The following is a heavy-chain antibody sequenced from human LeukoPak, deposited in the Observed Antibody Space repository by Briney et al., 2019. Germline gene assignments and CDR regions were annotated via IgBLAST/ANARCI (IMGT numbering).Heavy chain of an antibody. D-gene: IGHD2-21*02. CDR2: INWNGGST. Sequence: GGSLRLSCAASGFTFDDYGMSWVRQAPGKGLEWVSGINWNGGSTGYADSVKGRFTISRGNAKNSLYLQMNSLRAEDTALYYCARVPYCGGDCPKYFQHWGQGTLVTVSS. J-gene: IGHJ1*01. CDR3: ARVPYCGGDCPKYFQH. CDR1: GFTFDDYG. V-gene: IGHV3-20*04.